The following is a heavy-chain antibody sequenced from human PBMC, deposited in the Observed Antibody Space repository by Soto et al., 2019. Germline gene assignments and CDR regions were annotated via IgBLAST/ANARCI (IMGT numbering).Heavy chain of an antibody. J-gene: IGHJ4*02. D-gene: IGHD6-19*01. V-gene: IGHV2-5*02. CDR2: IYWDDDN. CDR1: GFSLTSNAVG. CDR3: AHGSGWLFDF. Sequence: QITLKESGPTLVKPTQTLTLTCTFSGFSLTSNAVGVGWFRQPPGKALEWLALIYWDDDNHTSPSRKSRLTFTKATSKNQVVLIMTNMDPVDTATYYCAHGSGWLFDFWGQGTLVTVSS.